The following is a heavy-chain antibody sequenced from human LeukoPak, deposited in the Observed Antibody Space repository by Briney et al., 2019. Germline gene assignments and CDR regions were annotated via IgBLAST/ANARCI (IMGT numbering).Heavy chain of an antibody. Sequence: SVKVSCKASGGTFSSYAISWVRQAPGQGLEWMGGIIPIFGTANYAQKFQGRVTITADESTSTAYMELRSLRSDDTAVYYCARVMHWDTVMARGRGMDVWGQGTTVTVSS. J-gene: IGHJ6*02. CDR2: IIPIFGTA. CDR1: GGTFSSYA. V-gene: IGHV1-69*01. CDR3: ARVMHWDTVMARGRGMDV. D-gene: IGHD5-18*01.